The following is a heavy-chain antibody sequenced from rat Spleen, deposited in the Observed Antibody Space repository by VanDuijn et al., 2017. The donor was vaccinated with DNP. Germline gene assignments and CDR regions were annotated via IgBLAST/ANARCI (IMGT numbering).Heavy chain of an antibody. Sequence: EVKLVETGGGLVQPGRSLKLSCAASGFNFNAYWMGWVRQAPGKGLEWIGEINKDSSTINYSPSLKDKFTISRDNAQNTLYLQMSKLGSEDTAIYYCARLGWHGWFAYWGQGTLVTVSS. CDR2: INKDSSTI. D-gene: IGHD1-11*01. J-gene: IGHJ3*01. V-gene: IGHV4-2*01. CDR1: GFNFNAYW. CDR3: ARLGWHGWFAY.